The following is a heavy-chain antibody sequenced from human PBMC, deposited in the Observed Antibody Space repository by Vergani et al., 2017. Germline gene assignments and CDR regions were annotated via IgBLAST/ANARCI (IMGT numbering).Heavy chain of an antibody. V-gene: IGHV4-4*02. CDR2: IYHSGST. J-gene: IGHJ3*02. Sequence: QVQLQESGPGLVKPSGTLSLTCAVSGGSISSSNWWSWVRQPPGKGLEWIGEIYHSGSTNYNPSLKSRVTISVNKSKNQFSLKLSSVTAADTAVYYCERSGLHLGELSPDAFDIWGQGTMVTVSS. D-gene: IGHD3-16*02. CDR1: GGSISSSNW. CDR3: ERSGLHLGELSPDAFDI.